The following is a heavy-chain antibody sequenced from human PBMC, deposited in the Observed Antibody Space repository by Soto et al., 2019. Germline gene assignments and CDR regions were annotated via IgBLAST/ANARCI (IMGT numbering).Heavy chain of an antibody. D-gene: IGHD3-22*01. J-gene: IGHJ4*02. CDR1: GFTFSSYS. Sequence: GGSLRLSCAASGFTFSSYSMNWVRQAPWKGLEWVSYISSSSSTIYYADSVKGRFTISRDNAKNSLYLQMNSLRDEDTAVYYCARTRAGLNYYDSSLYDYWGQGTLVTVSS. V-gene: IGHV3-48*02. CDR2: ISSSSSTI. CDR3: ARTRAGLNYYDSSLYDY.